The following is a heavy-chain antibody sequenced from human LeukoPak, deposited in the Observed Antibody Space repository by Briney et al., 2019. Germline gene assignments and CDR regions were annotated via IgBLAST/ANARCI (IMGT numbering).Heavy chain of an antibody. V-gene: IGHV3-11*04. CDR2: ISSSGSTI. Sequence: GGSLRLSCAASGFTFSDYYMSWIRQAPGKGLEWVSYISSSGSTIYYADSVKGRFTVSRDNAKNTLYLQVNNLRAEDTAVYYCARGPNSNWSGLDFWGQGTLLTVSS. CDR3: ARGPNSNWSGLDF. CDR1: GFTFSDYY. D-gene: IGHD6-6*01. J-gene: IGHJ4*02.